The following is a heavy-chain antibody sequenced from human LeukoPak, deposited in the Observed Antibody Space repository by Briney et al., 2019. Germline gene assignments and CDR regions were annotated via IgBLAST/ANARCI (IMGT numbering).Heavy chain of an antibody. Sequence: GGSLKISCKASGYNFTAYWIGWLRQLPGKGLEWMGIIYPVASDTRSSPPFQGQVPLSADTSINTAYLQWSGLKASDTAMYYCARLLPSSGWSFDSWGQGTLVTVSS. CDR2: IYPVASDT. V-gene: IGHV5-51*01. CDR1: GYNFTAYW. CDR3: ARLLPSSGWSFDS. J-gene: IGHJ5*01. D-gene: IGHD6-19*01.